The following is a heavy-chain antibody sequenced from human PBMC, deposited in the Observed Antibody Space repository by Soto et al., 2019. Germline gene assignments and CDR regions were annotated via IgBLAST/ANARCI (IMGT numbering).Heavy chain of an antibody. CDR3: ASSGPGYSSSWYDFGRVRTVSYNWFDP. Sequence: KSSETLSLTCTVSGGSISSSSYYWGWIRQPPGKGLEWIGSIYYSGNTYYNPSLKSRVTISVDTSKNQFSLKLSSVTAADTAVYYCASSGPGYSSSWYDFGRVRTVSYNWFDPWGQGTLVTVSS. D-gene: IGHD6-13*01. J-gene: IGHJ5*02. CDR2: IYYSGNT. V-gene: IGHV4-39*01. CDR1: GGSISSSSYY.